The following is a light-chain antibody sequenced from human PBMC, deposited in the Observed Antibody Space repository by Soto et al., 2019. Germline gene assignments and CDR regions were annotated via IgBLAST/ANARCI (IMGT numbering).Light chain of an antibody. J-gene: IGLJ3*02. V-gene: IGLV2-14*01. CDR2: DVS. Sequence: QSALTQPASVSGSPGQSITISCTGTSSDIGGYNYVSWYQQHPGKVPKLMIYDVSNRPSGVSYRFSGSKSGNAASLTISGVQAEDEAVYYCISYTSTSTWVFGGGTKLTVL. CDR3: ISYTSTSTWV. CDR1: SSDIGGYNY.